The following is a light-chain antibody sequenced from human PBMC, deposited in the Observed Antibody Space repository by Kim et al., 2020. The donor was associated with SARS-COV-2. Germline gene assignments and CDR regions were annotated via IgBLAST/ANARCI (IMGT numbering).Light chain of an antibody. V-gene: IGKV1-27*01. J-gene: IGKJ1*01. CDR3: QQCKGAPWT. CDR1: QGISNY. Sequence: APVVDRVTITCRASQGISNYLAWYQQKPGKVPKLLIYAASALRSGVPSRFSGSGSGTDFTLTITSLQPEDVAVYYCQQCKGAPWTFGHGTKVDIK. CDR2: AAS.